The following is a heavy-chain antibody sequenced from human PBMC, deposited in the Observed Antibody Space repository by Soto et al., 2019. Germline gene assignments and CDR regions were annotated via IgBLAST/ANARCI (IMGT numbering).Heavy chain of an antibody. D-gene: IGHD3-22*01. CDR1: GFTFNPYN. CDR3: ARESIIMTRWLDP. Sequence: PGGSLRLSCEGSGFTFNPYNMNWVRQVPGKGLEWLSYISGSGTVISYADSVKGRFTISRDNAKNSLYLQMNSLRAEDTALYYCARESIIMTRWLDPWGQGTLVTVSS. V-gene: IGHV3-21*05. J-gene: IGHJ5*02. CDR2: ISGSGTVI.